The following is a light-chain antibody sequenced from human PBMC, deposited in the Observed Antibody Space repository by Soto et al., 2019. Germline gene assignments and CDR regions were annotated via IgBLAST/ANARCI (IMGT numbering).Light chain of an antibody. CDR3: QSYDSSLSVV. CDR2: GNS. J-gene: IGLJ2*01. Sequence: QSVLTQPPSVSGAPGQRVTISCTWNSSNIGAGYDVHWYQQLPGTAPKLLIYGNSNRPSGVPDRFSGSKSGTSASLAITGLQAEDEADYYCQSYDSSLSVVFGGGTKLTVL. V-gene: IGLV1-40*01. CDR1: SSNIGAGYD.